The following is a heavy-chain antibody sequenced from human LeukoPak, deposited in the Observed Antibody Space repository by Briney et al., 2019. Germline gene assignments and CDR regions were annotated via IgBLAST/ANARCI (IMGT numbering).Heavy chain of an antibody. Sequence: PSETLSLTCTVSGDSISSDYYWGWIRQSPGRGLDYIGNIYYTGTTYYNPSLKSRVTISVDTSKNQFSLKVTSVTAADTAVYYCARGYYDILTGYSSSPHFDYWGQGTLVTVSS. D-gene: IGHD3-9*01. V-gene: IGHV4-38-2*02. CDR2: IYYTGTT. J-gene: IGHJ4*02. CDR1: GDSISSDYY. CDR3: ARGYYDILTGYSSSPHFDY.